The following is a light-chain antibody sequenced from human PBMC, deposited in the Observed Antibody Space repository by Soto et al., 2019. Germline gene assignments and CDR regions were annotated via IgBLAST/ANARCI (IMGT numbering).Light chain of an antibody. V-gene: IGKV3-20*01. CDR1: QSVSSSY. Sequence: PGERAALSCRASQSVSSSYLAWYQQKPVQAPRLLIFAASSRASGIPDRFSGSGSGTDFTLTISRLEPEDFAVYYCQQYGRTFGQGTKVDIK. CDR3: QQYGRT. CDR2: AAS. J-gene: IGKJ1*01.